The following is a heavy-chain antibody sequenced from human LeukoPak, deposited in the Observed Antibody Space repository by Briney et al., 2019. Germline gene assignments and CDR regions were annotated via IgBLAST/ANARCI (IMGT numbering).Heavy chain of an antibody. CDR1: GFTFSNYW. CDR3: ARGRGSYSFDY. CDR2: IKQDGSEK. Sequence: PGGSLRLSCAASGFTFSNYWMSWVRQAPGKGLEWEANIKQDGSEKYYVDSAKGRFTISRDNAKNSLYLQMNSLRAEDTAVYYCARGRGSYSFDYWGQGTLVTVSS. D-gene: IGHD1-26*01. J-gene: IGHJ4*02. V-gene: IGHV3-7*01.